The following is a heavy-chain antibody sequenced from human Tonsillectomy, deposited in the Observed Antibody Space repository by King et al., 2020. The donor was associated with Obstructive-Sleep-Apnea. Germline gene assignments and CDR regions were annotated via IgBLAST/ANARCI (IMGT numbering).Heavy chain of an antibody. J-gene: IGHJ4*02. V-gene: IGHV1-18*04. CDR3: ARNPYSTGWYSGWIDY. D-gene: IGHD6-19*01. CDR2: ISAYNGNT. CDR1: GYMFTSYG. Sequence: QLVQSGAEVKKPGAAVKVSCKASGYMFTSYGISWVRQAPGQGLEWMGWISAYNGNTNYSSKFQGRVTMTTDTSPSTAYMELRSLRSDDTAVYYCARNPYSTGWYSGWIDYWGQGTLVTVSS.